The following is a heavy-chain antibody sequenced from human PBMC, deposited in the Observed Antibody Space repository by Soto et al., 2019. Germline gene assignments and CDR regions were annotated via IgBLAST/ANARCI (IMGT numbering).Heavy chain of an antibody. J-gene: IGHJ3*02. V-gene: IGHV5-51*01. D-gene: IGHD2-15*01. CDR1: GYSFTSYW. Sequence: GESLKISCKGSGYSFTSYWIGWVRQMPGKGLEWMGIIYPGDSDTRYSPSFQGQVTISADKSISTAYLQWSSLKASDTAMYYCARRHCSGGSCFYHDAFDIWGQGTMVT. CDR3: ARRHCSGGSCFYHDAFDI. CDR2: IYPGDSDT.